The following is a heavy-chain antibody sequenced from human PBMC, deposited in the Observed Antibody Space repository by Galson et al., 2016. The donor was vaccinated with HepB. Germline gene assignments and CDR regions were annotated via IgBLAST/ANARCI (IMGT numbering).Heavy chain of an antibody. CDR1: GYSFSTSW. V-gene: IGHV5-51*01. CDR3: ARPGEMATMTSGYAFDI. D-gene: IGHD5-24*01. J-gene: IGHJ3*02. Sequence: QSGAEVTKPGESLKISCKGSGYSFSTSWIGWVRQMPGKGLESMGIIYPGDSDTRYSPSFQGQVTISADKSISTAYLQWSSLKASDTAVYYCARPGEMATMTSGYAFDIWGQGTMVTVSS. CDR2: IYPGDSDT.